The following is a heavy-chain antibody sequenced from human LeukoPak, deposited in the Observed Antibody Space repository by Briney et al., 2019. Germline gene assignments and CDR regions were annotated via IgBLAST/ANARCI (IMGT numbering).Heavy chain of an antibody. CDR1: GFTFSSYE. J-gene: IGHJ6*03. V-gene: IGHV3-48*03. D-gene: IGHD5-12*01. CDR2: ISSSGSTI. Sequence: GGSLRLSCAASGFTFSSYEMNWVRQAPGKGLDWVSYISSSGSTIYYADSVKGRFTISRDNAKNSLYLQMNSLRAEDTAVYYCARAGLPIFYYYMDVWGKGTTVTISS. CDR3: ARAGLPIFYYYMDV.